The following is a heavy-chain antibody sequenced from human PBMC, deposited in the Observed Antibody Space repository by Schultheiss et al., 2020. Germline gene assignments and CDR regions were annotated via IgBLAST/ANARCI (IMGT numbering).Heavy chain of an antibody. CDR2: MNPNSGGT. Sequence: ASVKVSCKASGYTFTSYDINWVRQATGQGLEWMGWMNPNSGGTNYAQKLQGRVTMTTDTSTSTAYMELRSLRSDDTAVYYCAREGYSSGWPIDYWGQGTLVTVSS. V-gene: IGHV1-18*01. CDR3: AREGYSSGWPIDY. CDR1: GYTFTSYD. D-gene: IGHD6-19*01. J-gene: IGHJ4*02.